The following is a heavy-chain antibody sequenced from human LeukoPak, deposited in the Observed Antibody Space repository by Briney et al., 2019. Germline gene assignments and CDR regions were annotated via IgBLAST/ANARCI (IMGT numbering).Heavy chain of an antibody. Sequence: ASVKVSCKASGYTFTGYYMHWVRQAPGQGLEWMGWINPNSGGTNYAQKLQGWVTMTRDTSISTAYMELSRLRSDDTAVYYCARAPHRCSGGSCLDYWGQGTLVTVSS. V-gene: IGHV1-2*04. CDR2: INPNSGGT. CDR1: GYTFTGYY. D-gene: IGHD2-15*01. CDR3: ARAPHRCSGGSCLDY. J-gene: IGHJ4*02.